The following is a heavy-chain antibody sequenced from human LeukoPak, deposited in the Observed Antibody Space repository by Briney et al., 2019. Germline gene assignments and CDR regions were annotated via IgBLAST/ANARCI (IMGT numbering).Heavy chain of an antibody. CDR3: ARFTPQGYGWGGYNRFDP. CDR1: GGSISSYY. J-gene: IGHJ5*02. Sequence: SETLSLTCTVSGGSISSYYWNWIRQPPEKGLEWIGYIYYSGSTNCNPSLKSRVTISVDTSKNQFSLNLTSVTAADTAVYYCARFTPQGYGWGGYNRFDPWGQGTLVTVSS. D-gene: IGHD3-16*01. V-gene: IGHV4-59*01. CDR2: IYYSGST.